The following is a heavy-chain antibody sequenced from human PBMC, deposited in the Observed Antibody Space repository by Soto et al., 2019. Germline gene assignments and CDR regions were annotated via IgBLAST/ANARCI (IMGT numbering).Heavy chain of an antibody. CDR1: GYRFTTYW. J-gene: IGHJ3*02. Sequence: PGESLKISCKASGYRFTTYWIGWVRQMPGKGLEWAAITYPGNPDIETRYSPSFQGQVTISVDTSITTAYLQWNSLKPSDTAMFYCARLEGSGSNSFDIWGQGTMVTVSS. CDR2: TYPGNPDIET. D-gene: IGHD3-10*01. V-gene: IGHV5-51*01. CDR3: ARLEGSGSNSFDI.